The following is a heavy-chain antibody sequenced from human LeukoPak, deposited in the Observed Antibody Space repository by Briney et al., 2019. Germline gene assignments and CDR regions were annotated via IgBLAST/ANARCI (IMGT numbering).Heavy chain of an antibody. CDR1: GFTFSSYA. CDR2: LSYDGSNK. J-gene: IGHJ4*02. Sequence: GRSLRLSCAASGFTFSSYAMYWVRQSPGKGLEWVAVLSYDGSNKYYADSVKGRFTISRDNSKNTLYLQMNSLRAEDTAVYYCARDARTVGITMIVVGFDYWGQGTLVTVSS. V-gene: IGHV3-30*04. D-gene: IGHD3-22*01. CDR3: ARDARTVGITMIVVGFDY.